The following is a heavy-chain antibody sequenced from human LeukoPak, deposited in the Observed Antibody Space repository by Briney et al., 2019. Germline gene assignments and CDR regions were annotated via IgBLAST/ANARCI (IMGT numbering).Heavy chain of an antibody. Sequence: GGSLRLSCAASGFTFSNYWMYWVRQAPGKGLVWVSRASSDGSITTYADGVKGRFTISRDNAKNTLYLQMDSLKAEDTAIYYCTRDGYRLDVFDIWGQGTMVTVSS. CDR3: TRDGYRLDVFDI. CDR1: GFTFSNYW. J-gene: IGHJ3*02. D-gene: IGHD1-1*01. CDR2: ASSDGSIT. V-gene: IGHV3-74*01.